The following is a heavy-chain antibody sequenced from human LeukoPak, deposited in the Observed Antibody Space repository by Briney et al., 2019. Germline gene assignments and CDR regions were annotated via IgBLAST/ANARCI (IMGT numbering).Heavy chain of an antibody. CDR3: ARQYYYMDV. J-gene: IGHJ6*03. Sequence: SETLSLTCAVYGGSFSGYYWSWIRQPPGKGLEWIGEINHSGSTNYNPSLKSRATISVDTSKNQFSLKLSSVTAADTAVYYCARQYYYMDVWGKGTTVTISS. V-gene: IGHV4-34*01. CDR2: INHSGST. CDR1: GGSFSGYY.